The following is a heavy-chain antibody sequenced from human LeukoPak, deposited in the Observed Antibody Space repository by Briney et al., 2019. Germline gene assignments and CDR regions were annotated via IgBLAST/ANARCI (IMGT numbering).Heavy chain of an antibody. V-gene: IGHV4-39*01. D-gene: IGHD3-22*01. CDR1: GDSIRSSNHY. CDR3: ARRRYYDGSGYLD. J-gene: IGHJ1*01. CDR2: IYYSGRT. Sequence: SETLSLTCLVSGDSIRSSNHYWDWIRQPPGKGLEWIGSIYYSGRTYYNSSLKSRVSMSVDTTKNQFSLRLTSMTAADTAVYYCARRRYYDGSGYLDWGQGTLVIVS.